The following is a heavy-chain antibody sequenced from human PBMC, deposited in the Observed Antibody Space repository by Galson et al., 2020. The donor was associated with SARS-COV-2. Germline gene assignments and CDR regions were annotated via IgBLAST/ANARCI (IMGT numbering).Heavy chain of an antibody. CDR3: ARETGYSGYDSSAFDI. CDR2: IWYDGSNK. Sequence: GGSLRLSCVASGFTFSSYGMHWVRQAPGKGLEWVAVIWYDGSNKYYADSVKGRFTISRDNSKNTLYLQMNSLRAEDTAVYYCARETGYSGYDSSAFDIWGQGTMVTVSS. D-gene: IGHD5-12*01. CDR1: GFTFSSYG. V-gene: IGHV3-33*01. J-gene: IGHJ3*02.